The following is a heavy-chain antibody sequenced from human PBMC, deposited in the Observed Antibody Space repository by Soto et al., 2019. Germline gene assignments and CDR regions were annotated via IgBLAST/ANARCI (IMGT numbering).Heavy chain of an antibody. D-gene: IGHD6-25*01. V-gene: IGHV3-30-3*01. Sequence: QVQLVESGGGVVQPGRSLRLSCAASGFTFSSYAMHWVRQAPGKGLEWVAVISYDGSNKYYADSVKGRFTISRDNSKNTLYLQMNSLRAEDTAVYYWARDPRRQRQYYYYGMDVWGQGTTVTVSS. J-gene: IGHJ6*02. CDR2: ISYDGSNK. CDR1: GFTFSSYA. CDR3: ARDPRRQRQYYYYGMDV.